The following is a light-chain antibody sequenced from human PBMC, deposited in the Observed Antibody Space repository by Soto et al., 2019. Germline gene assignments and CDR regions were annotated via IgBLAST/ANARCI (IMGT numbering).Light chain of an antibody. CDR1: ESLLFTNGYNY. CDR3: MQGVETPFT. CDR2: LGS. V-gene: IGKV2-28*01. Sequence: DIVMTQSPLSLPVTPGEAASISCRSSESLLFTNGYNYLDWYVQKLGQSPQLLIYLGSHRAPGVPDRFSGSGSGTDFTLKISRVEAEDVGFYYCMQGVETPFTFGPGTKVDIK. J-gene: IGKJ3*01.